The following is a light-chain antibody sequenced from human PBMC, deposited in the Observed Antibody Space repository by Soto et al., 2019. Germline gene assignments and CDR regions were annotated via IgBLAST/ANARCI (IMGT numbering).Light chain of an antibody. V-gene: IGKV3-20*01. CDR1: QTVSSSY. CDR3: QQYGSSPIT. CDR2: GAS. Sequence: ELILTQSPDTLSLSPGERATLSCRASQTVSSSYLAWYQQKPGQAPRLLIYGASSRATGIPDRFSGSESGTDLTITISRLEPEDCEVYYCQQYGSSPITFGQGTRLEIK. J-gene: IGKJ5*01.